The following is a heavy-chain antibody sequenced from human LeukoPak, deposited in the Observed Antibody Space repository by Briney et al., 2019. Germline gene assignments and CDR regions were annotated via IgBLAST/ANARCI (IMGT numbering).Heavy chain of an antibody. D-gene: IGHD3-22*01. CDR1: GFTFSRYG. V-gene: IGHV3-33*01. CDR3: AIGSDYYDSSGYYPFDY. J-gene: IGHJ4*02. CDR2: IWFDVGNI. Sequence: GGSLRLSCAASGFTFSRYGMHWVREAPGKGLECVSVIWFDVGNIYYTDSVRGRFTISRDNSKNTLYLQMNSLRAEDTGVYYCAIGSDYYDSSGYYPFDYWGQGTLVTVSS.